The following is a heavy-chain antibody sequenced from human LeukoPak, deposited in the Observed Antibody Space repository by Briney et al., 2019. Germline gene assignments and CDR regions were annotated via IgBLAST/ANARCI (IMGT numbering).Heavy chain of an antibody. CDR2: ISSSSSTI. D-gene: IGHD5-24*01. CDR3: ARVEYGYNYY. V-gene: IGHV3-48*01. CDR1: GFTFSSYS. J-gene: IGHJ4*02. Sequence: PGGSLRLSCATSGFTFSSYSMNWVRQAPGKGLEWVSYISSSSSTIYYADSVKGRFTISRDNAKNSLYLQMNSLRAEDTAVYYCARVEYGYNYYWGQGTLVTVSS.